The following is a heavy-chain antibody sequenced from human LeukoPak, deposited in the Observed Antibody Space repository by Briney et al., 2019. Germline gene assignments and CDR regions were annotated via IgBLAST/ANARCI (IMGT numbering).Heavy chain of an antibody. CDR3: ARDFWSGYYTED. V-gene: IGHV3-48*03. J-gene: IGHJ4*02. D-gene: IGHD3-3*01. Sequence: GGSLRLSCAASGFTFRSYDINCVPQTLGKGLERVSYISSSGNTIYHADSVKGRFTISRDNGKNSLYLQMNSLSAEDTAVYYCARDFWSGYYTEDWGQGALVIVSS. CDR1: GFTFRSYD. CDR2: ISSSGNTI.